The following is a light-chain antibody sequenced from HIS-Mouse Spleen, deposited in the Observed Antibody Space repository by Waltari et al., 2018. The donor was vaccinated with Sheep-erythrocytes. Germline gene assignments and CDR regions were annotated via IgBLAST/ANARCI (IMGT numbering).Light chain of an antibody. Sequence: IWMTQSPDSLAVSLGERATINCKSSQSVLYSSNNKNYLAWYQQKPGQPPKLLIYWASTRESGVPDRFSGSGSGTDFTLTISSLQAEDVAVYYCQQYYSTLLTFGGGTKVEIK. CDR3: QQYYSTLLT. CDR1: QSVLYSSNNKNY. CDR2: WAS. J-gene: IGKJ4*01. V-gene: IGKV4-1*01.